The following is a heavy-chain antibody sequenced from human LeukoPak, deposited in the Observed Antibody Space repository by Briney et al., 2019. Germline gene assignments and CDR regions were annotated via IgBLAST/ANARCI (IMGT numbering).Heavy chain of an antibody. CDR2: IKQDGSEK. Sequence: AWGSLRLSCAASGFTFSSYWMSWVRQAPGKGLEWVANIKQDGSEKYYVDSVKGRFTISRDNAKNSLFLQMNSLRAEDTAVYYCAKDSPSYDILTGYCGMDYWGQGTLVTVSS. CDR1: GFTFSSYW. CDR3: AKDSPSYDILTGYCGMDY. V-gene: IGHV3-7*01. J-gene: IGHJ4*02. D-gene: IGHD3-9*01.